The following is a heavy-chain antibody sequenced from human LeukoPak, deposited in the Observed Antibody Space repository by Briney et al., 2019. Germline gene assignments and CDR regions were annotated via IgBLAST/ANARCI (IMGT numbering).Heavy chain of an antibody. Sequence: PGGSLRLSCAASGFHFSIYSMNWVREAPGKGREWVSYITRSSNNIYYADSVEGRFTISRDKAKNSLYLQINSLRVEDTAIYYCAGGDYNWHGLDPWGQGTLVTVSS. CDR3: AGGDYNWHGLDP. D-gene: IGHD1-20*01. CDR1: GFHFSIYS. V-gene: IGHV3-48*01. J-gene: IGHJ5*02. CDR2: ITRSSNNI.